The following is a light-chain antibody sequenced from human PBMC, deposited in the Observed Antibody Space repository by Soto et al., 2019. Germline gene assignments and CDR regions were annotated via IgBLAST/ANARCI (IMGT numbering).Light chain of an antibody. CDR2: AAS. CDR3: QQADSLPLT. J-gene: IGKJ4*01. V-gene: IGKV1-12*01. CDR1: RDISSW. Sequence: DIQLTQSPSSVSASVGDRVTITCRASRDISSWLAWYQQKPGQAPNILVFAASTLQRGVPTRFSGRGSGTEFTLTIDSLQPEDFATYYCQQADSLPLTFGGGTKVDI.